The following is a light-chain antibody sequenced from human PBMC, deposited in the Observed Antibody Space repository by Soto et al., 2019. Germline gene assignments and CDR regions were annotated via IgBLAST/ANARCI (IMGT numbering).Light chain of an antibody. CDR2: EVS. CDR1: SSDVGGYNY. Sequence: QSVLAQPPSASGSPGQSVTISCTGTSSDVGGYNYVSWYQQHPGKAPKLMIYEVSKRPSGVPDRFSGSKSGNTASLTVSGLQAEDEADYYCSSYAGSNHYVFGNGIKFTVL. J-gene: IGLJ1*01. V-gene: IGLV2-8*01. CDR3: SSYAGSNHYV.